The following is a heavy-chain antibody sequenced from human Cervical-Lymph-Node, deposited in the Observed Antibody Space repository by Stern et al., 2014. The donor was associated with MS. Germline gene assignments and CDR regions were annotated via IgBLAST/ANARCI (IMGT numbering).Heavy chain of an antibody. CDR3: ARGYSYGRPRFEF. V-gene: IGHV1-46*01. D-gene: IGHD2-15*01. CDR1: GYTFSNYY. CDR2: INPSGGGA. J-gene: IGHJ4*02. Sequence: QVQLVQSGAEVKKPGASVQVSCKASGYTFSNYYMHWVRQAPGQGPEWMAMINPSGGGANYAPKFQGRLTVTRDTSTSTVHLQLSSLRSEDTAIYYCARGYSYGRPRFEFWGQGSLVTVSS.